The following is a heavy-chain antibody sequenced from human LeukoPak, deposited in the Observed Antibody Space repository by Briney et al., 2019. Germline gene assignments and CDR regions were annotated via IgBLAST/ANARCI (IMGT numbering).Heavy chain of an antibody. J-gene: IGHJ4*02. D-gene: IGHD6-13*01. CDR3: AGAYSSGWYYFDY. CDR1: GFTFSSYA. V-gene: IGHV3-23*01. Sequence: PGGSLGLSCAASGFTFSSYAMSWVRQAPGKGLEWVSSISGSGGNTYYADSVKGRFTISRDNSKNTLYLQMNSLRAEDTAVYYCAGAYSSGWYYFDYWGQGTLVTVSS. CDR2: ISGSGGNT.